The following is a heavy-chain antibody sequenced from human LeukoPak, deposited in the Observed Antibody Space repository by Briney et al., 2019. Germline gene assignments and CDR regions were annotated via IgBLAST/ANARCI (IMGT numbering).Heavy chain of an antibody. V-gene: IGHV3-30*18. CDR3: AKDLRSDSSGYYPIGQIPPVPLPSAPLDY. CDR2: ISYDGSNK. CDR1: GFTFSSYG. D-gene: IGHD3-22*01. J-gene: IGHJ4*02. Sequence: PGGSLRLSCAASGFTFSSYGMHWVRQAPGKGLEWVAVISYDGSNKYYADSVKGRFTISRDNSKNTLYLQMNSLRAEDTAVYYCAKDLRSDSSGYYPIGQIPPVPLPSAPLDYWGQGTLVTVSS.